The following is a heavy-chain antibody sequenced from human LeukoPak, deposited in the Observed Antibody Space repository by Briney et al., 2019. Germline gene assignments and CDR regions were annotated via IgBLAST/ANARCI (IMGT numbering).Heavy chain of an antibody. CDR2: IYHSGST. V-gene: IGHV4-30-2*01. D-gene: IGHD1-26*01. Sequence: SETLSLTCTVSGGSISSGGYYWSWIRQPPGKGLEWIGYIYHSGSTYYNPSLKSRVTISVDRSKNQFSLKLSSVTAADTAVYYCARGVGVGATVFDYWGQGTLVTVSS. CDR3: ARGVGVGATVFDY. J-gene: IGHJ4*02. CDR1: GGSISSGGYY.